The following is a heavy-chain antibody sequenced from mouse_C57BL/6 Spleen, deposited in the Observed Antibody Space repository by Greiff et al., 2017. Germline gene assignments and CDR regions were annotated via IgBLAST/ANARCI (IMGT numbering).Heavy chain of an antibody. D-gene: IGHD2-4*01. V-gene: IGHV1-54*01. Sequence: VQLQQSGAELVRPGTSVKVSCKASGYAFTNYLIEWVKQRPGQGLEWIGVINPGSGGTNYNEKFKGKATLTADKSSSTAYMQLSSLTSEDSAVYFCARFGYDYDHYAMDYWGQGTSVTVSS. CDR2: INPGSGGT. CDR3: ARFGYDYDHYAMDY. CDR1: GYAFTNYL. J-gene: IGHJ4*01.